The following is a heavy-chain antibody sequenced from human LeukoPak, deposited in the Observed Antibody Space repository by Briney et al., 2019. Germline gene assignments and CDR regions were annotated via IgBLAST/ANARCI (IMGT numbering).Heavy chain of an antibody. Sequence: GGSLRLSCAASGFTFSSYGMSWVRQAPGKGLEWVANIKQDGSEKYYVDSVKGRFTISRDNAKNSLYLQMNSLRVEDTAVYYCARKGLPDYWGQGTLVTVSS. CDR3: ARKGLPDY. J-gene: IGHJ4*02. CDR1: GFTFSSYG. CDR2: IKQDGSEK. V-gene: IGHV3-7*01.